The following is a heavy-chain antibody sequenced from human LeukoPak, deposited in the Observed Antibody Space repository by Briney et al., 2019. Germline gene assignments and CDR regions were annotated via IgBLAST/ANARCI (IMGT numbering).Heavy chain of an antibody. D-gene: IGHD3-22*01. CDR3: ARGSRQYYYDSSGYYYRDAFDI. Sequence: GGSLRLSCAASGFTFDDYTMHWVRQAPGKGLEWVSLISWDGGSTYYADSVKGRFTISRDDSKNSLYLQMNSLRAEDTAVYYCARGSRQYYYDSSGYYYRDAFDIWGQGTMVTVSS. J-gene: IGHJ3*02. CDR2: ISWDGGST. V-gene: IGHV3-43*01. CDR1: GFTFDDYT.